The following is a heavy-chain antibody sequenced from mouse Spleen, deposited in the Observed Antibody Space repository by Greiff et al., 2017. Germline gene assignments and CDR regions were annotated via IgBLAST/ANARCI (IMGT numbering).Heavy chain of an antibody. CDR1: GFTFSDYY. CDR3: ARHDYGSSYNAMDY. CDR2: ISNGGGST. V-gene: IGHV5-12*02. D-gene: IGHD1-1*01. J-gene: IGHJ4*01. Sequence: EVMLVESGGGLVQPGGSLKLSCATSGFTFSDYYMYWVRQTPEKRLEWVAYISNGGGSTYYPDTVKGRFTISRDNAKNTLYLQMSRLKSEDTAMYYCARHDYGSSYNAMDYWGQGTSVTVSS.